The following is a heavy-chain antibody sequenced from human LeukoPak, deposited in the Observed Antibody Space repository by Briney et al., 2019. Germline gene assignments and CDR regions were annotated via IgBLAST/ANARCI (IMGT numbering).Heavy chain of an antibody. CDR3: ARGDGYNWDY. Sequence: SQTLSLTCAVSGGSISSGGYSWSWIRQPPGKGLEWIGYIYHSGSTYYNPSLKSRVTISVDTSKNQFSLKLSSVTAADTAVYYCARGDGYNWDYWGQGTLVTVSS. V-gene: IGHV4-30-2*01. CDR2: IYHSGST. CDR1: GGSISSGGYS. J-gene: IGHJ4*02. D-gene: IGHD5-24*01.